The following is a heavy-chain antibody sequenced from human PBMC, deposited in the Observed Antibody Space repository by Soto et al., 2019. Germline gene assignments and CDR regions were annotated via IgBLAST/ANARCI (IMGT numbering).Heavy chain of an antibody. J-gene: IGHJ6*02. CDR1: GYTFTSYG. Sequence: ASVNVSCKASGYTFTSYGISWVRQAPGQGLEWMGWISAYNGNTNYAQKLQGRVTMTTDTSTSTAYMELRSLRSDDTAVYYCARSVVVAAKYGMDVWGQGTTVTVSS. V-gene: IGHV1-18*01. D-gene: IGHD2-15*01. CDR2: ISAYNGNT. CDR3: ARSVVVAAKYGMDV.